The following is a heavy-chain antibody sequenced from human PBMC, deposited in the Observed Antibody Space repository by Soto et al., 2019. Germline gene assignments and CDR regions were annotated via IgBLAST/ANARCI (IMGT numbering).Heavy chain of an antibody. CDR3: ARDGGYGSGSYRFDY. CDR1: GGSISSGGYY. V-gene: IGHV4-31*03. CDR2: IYYSGMT. J-gene: IGHJ4*02. D-gene: IGHD3-10*01. Sequence: QVQLQESGPGLVKPSQTLSLTCTVSGGSISSGGYYWSWIRQHPGKGLEWIGYIYYSGMTNYNPSPKSRVTISVDPSKNQFSLKLSSVTAADTAVYYCARDGGYGSGSYRFDYWGQGTLFTVSS.